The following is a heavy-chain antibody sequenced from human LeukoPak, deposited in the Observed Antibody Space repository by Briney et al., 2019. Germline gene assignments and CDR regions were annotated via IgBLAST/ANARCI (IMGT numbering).Heavy chain of an antibody. CDR3: ARKWELLDAFDI. V-gene: IGHV3-23*01. D-gene: IGHD1-26*01. CDR1: GFTFSSYA. Sequence: GGSLRLSCAASGFTFSSYAMSWVRQAPGKGLEWVSAISGSGGRTYYADSVKGRFTISRDNSKNTLYLQMSSLRAADTAVYYCARKWELLDAFDIWGPGTMVTVSS. CDR2: ISGSGGRT. J-gene: IGHJ3*02.